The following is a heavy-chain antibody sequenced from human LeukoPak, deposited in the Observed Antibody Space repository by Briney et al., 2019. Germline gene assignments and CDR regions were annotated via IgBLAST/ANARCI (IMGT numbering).Heavy chain of an antibody. CDR1: GFTFSSYA. J-gene: IGHJ4*02. CDR2: ISYDGSNK. CDR3: ATGYSGYDQLYYFDY. D-gene: IGHD5-12*01. V-gene: IGHV3-30-3*01. Sequence: GGSLRLSCAASGFTFSSYAMDWVRQAPGRGLEWVAVISYDGSNKYYADSVKGRFTISRDNSKNTLYLQMNSLRAEDTAVYYCATGYSGYDQLYYFDYWGQGTLVTVSS.